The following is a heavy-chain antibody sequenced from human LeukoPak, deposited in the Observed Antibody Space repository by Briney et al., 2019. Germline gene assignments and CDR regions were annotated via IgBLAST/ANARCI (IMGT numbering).Heavy chain of an antibody. V-gene: IGHV3-48*03. J-gene: IGHJ4*02. CDR2: ISPSGTI. CDR1: GFTLSSFE. Sequence: PGGSLRLSCAASGFTLSSFEMNWVRQAPGKGLEWVSYISPSGTIYYADSVKGRFTITRDNAKNSLCLQMNSLRAEDTALYYCARRFDSWGQGTLVTVSS. CDR3: ARRFDS.